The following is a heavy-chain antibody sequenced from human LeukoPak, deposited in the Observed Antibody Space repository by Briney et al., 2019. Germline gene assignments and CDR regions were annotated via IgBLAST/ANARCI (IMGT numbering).Heavy chain of an antibody. CDR2: INSDGSSI. J-gene: IGHJ4*02. V-gene: IGHV3-74*01. D-gene: IGHD6-19*01. CDR3: TRGASGHGNFDY. CDR1: GFSVGGYW. Sequence: GGSLRLSCAASGFSVGGYWMHWVRQGPGMGLVWVSRINSDGSSIIYADSVKGRFSISRDNAKNTLYLQMNSLRAEDTAVYYCTRGASGHGNFDYWGQGTLVTVSS.